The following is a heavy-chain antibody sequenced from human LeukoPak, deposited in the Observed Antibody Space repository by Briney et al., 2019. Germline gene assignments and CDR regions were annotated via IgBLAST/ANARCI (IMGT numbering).Heavy chain of an antibody. Sequence: PGRSLRLSCAASGFIFSSYGMHWVRQAPGKGLEWVAVIWFDGSIKYYADSVKGRFTFSRDNSKNTLSLHMNSLRADDTAVYYCARDPAAASRGFGMDVWGQGTTVTVSS. CDR3: ARDPAAASRGFGMDV. CDR1: GFIFSSYG. V-gene: IGHV3-33*01. J-gene: IGHJ6*02. CDR2: IWFDGSIK. D-gene: IGHD2-15*01.